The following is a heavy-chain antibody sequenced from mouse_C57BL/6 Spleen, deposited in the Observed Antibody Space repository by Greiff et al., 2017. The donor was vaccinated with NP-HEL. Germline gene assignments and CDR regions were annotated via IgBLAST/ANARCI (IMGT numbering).Heavy chain of an antibody. CDR2: IDPENGDT. D-gene: IGHD1-1*01. J-gene: IGHJ3*01. Sequence: VQLQQSGAELVRPGASVKLSCTASGFNIKDDYMHWVKQRPEQGLEWIGWIDPENGDTEYASKFQGKATITADTSSNTAYLQLSSLTSEDTAVYYCTTPGNYGSSYGFAYWGQGTLVTVSA. V-gene: IGHV14-4*01. CDR3: TTPGNYGSSYGFAY. CDR1: GFNIKDDY.